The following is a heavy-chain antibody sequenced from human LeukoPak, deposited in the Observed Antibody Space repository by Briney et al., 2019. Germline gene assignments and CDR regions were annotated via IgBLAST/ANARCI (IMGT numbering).Heavy chain of an antibody. CDR2: IYYSGST. CDR1: GGSISSYY. J-gene: IGHJ4*02. Sequence: PSETLSLTCTVSGGSISSYYWSWIRQPPGKGLEWIGFIYYSGSTNYNPSLKSRLTISVDTSKNQFSLKLSSVTAADTAVYYCARVGADGSGFLFDYWGQGTLVTVSS. D-gene: IGHD3-10*01. V-gene: IGHV4-59*12. CDR3: ARVGADGSGFLFDY.